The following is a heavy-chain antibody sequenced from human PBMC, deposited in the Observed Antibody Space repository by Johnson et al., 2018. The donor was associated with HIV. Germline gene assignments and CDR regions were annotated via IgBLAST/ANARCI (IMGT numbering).Heavy chain of an antibody. V-gene: IGHV3-33*01. Sequence: QMLLVESGGGLVKPGGSLRLSCAASGFTFSSYGMHWVRQAPGKGLEWVAVIWYDGSNKYYADSVKGRFTISRDNSKNTLSLQMNNLRVEDTGIYHCARVGDSFGFDVWGQGTMVTFSS. CDR2: IWYDGSNK. CDR3: ARVGDSFGFDV. CDR1: GFTFSSYG. J-gene: IGHJ3*01. D-gene: IGHD3-16*01.